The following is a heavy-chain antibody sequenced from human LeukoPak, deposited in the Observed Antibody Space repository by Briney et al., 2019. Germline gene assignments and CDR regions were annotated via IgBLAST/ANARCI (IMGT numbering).Heavy chain of an antibody. D-gene: IGHD5-12*01. CDR2: ISYDGSNK. CDR3: ANTEALGYSGYDSYAFDI. J-gene: IGHJ3*02. CDR1: GFTFSSYG. V-gene: IGHV3-30*18. Sequence: GRSLRLSCAASGFTFSSYGMHWVRQAPGKGLEWVAVISYDGSNKYYADSVKGRFTISRDNSKNRLYLQMNSLRAEDTAVYYCANTEALGYSGYDSYAFDIWGQGTMVTVSS.